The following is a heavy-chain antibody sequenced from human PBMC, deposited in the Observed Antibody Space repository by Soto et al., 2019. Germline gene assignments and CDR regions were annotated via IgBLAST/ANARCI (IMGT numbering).Heavy chain of an antibody. V-gene: IGHV4-30-2*03. Sequence: SETLSLTCAVSVGSISSGCYSWSWIRQPPGKGLEWIGYIYYSGSTYHNPSLKSRVTISVDTSKNQFSLKLSSVTAADTAVYYCARRTNYDFWSGYPNWFDPWGQGTLVTVSS. CDR1: VGSISSGCYS. J-gene: IGHJ5*02. D-gene: IGHD3-3*01. CDR2: IYYSGST. CDR3: ARRTNYDFWSGYPNWFDP.